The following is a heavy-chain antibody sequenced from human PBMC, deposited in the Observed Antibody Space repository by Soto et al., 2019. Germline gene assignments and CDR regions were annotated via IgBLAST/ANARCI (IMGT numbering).Heavy chain of an antibody. V-gene: IGHV5-51*01. J-gene: IGHJ4*02. Sequence: PGESLKISCQCSGYTFSNFWIAWVRQMPGKGLEWMGIIYPDDSDTRYSPSFQGQVTISADKSIDNAYLQWSSLKASDTAMYYCARQGSYNYASPNDYWRQGTLVTVSS. CDR2: IYPDDSDT. D-gene: IGHD1-26*01. CDR3: ARQGSYNYASPNDY. CDR1: GYTFSNFW.